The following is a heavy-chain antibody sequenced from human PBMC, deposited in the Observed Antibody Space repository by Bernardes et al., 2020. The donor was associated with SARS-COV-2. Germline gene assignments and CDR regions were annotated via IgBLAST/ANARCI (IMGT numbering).Heavy chain of an antibody. J-gene: IGHJ4*01. D-gene: IGHD6-19*01. V-gene: IGHV3-23*01. CDR3: AKHRIAVADPERAFDY. Sequence: GGSLRLSRAASGFTFISYAMSWFRQAPGKGLEWVSAISGTGGSTYYADSVKGRFTISRDNSKNTLYLQMNSLRAEDTAVYYCAKHRIAVADPERAFDYWGQGTLVTVSS. CDR2: ISGTGGST. CDR1: GFTFISYA.